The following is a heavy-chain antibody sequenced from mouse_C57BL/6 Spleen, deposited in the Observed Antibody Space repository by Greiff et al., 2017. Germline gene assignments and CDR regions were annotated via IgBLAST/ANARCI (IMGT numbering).Heavy chain of an antibody. CDR2: IYPGDGDT. J-gene: IGHJ4*01. Sequence: VQLQQSGAELVKPGASVKISCKASGYAFSSYWMNWVKQRPGKGLEWIGQIYPGDGDTNYNGKFKGKATLTADKSSSTAYMQLSSLTSEDSAVYFCARGPNYGSSYDYYAMDYWGQGTSVTVSS. D-gene: IGHD1-1*01. CDR3: ARGPNYGSSYDYYAMDY. CDR1: GYAFSSYW. V-gene: IGHV1-80*01.